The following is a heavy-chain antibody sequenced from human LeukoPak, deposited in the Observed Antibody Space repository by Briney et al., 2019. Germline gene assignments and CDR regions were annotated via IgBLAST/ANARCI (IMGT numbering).Heavy chain of an antibody. CDR2: IYYTGST. J-gene: IGHJ4*02. CDR3: ARGVTQ. Sequence: SETPSLTCTVSGGSIDDYYWSWIRQPPGKGLEWIGYIYYTGSTSYNPSLQSRLTISIDTSKTQFSLRLTSVTAADTAVYFCARGVTQWGQGTLVTVSS. D-gene: IGHD2-21*02. CDR1: GGSIDDYY. V-gene: IGHV4-59*01.